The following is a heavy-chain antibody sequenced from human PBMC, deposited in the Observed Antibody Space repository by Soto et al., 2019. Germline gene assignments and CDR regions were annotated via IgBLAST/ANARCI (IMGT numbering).Heavy chain of an antibody. D-gene: IGHD6-19*01. CDR2: ISSSSSTI. V-gene: IGHV3-48*03. CDR1: GFTFSSYE. CDR3: ARDVRSSGWYGANDDY. Sequence: EVQLVESGGGLVQPGGSLRLSCAASGFTFSSYEMNWVRQAPGKGLEWVSYISSSSSTIYYADSVKGRFTISRDNAKNSLYLQMNSLRDEDTAVYYCARDVRSSGWYGANDDYWGQGTLVTVSS. J-gene: IGHJ4*02.